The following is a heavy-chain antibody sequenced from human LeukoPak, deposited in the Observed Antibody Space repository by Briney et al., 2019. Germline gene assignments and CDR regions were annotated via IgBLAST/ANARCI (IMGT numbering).Heavy chain of an antibody. Sequence: SETLSLTCTVSGGSISSYYWSWIRQPPGKGLEWMGYIYYSGSTNYNPPLKSRVTISVDTSKNQFSLKLSSVTAADTAVYYCARARSSSGWYSPIDYWGQGTLVTVSS. CDR1: GGSISSYY. D-gene: IGHD6-19*01. CDR2: IYYSGST. J-gene: IGHJ4*02. CDR3: ARARSSSGWYSPIDY. V-gene: IGHV4-59*01.